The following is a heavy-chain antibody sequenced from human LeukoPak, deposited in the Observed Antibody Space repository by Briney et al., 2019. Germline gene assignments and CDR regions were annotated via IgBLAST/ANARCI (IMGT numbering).Heavy chain of an antibody. CDR2: INPNSGGT. J-gene: IGHJ4*02. D-gene: IGHD5-24*01. CDR3: ARSVEMVTITDY. CDR1: GYTFTGYY. V-gene: IGHV1-2*02. Sequence: ASVKVSCKASGYTFTGYYMHWVRQAPGQGLEWMGWINPNSGGTNYAQKFQGRVTMTRDTSISTAYMELSRLRSDDTAVYYCARSVEMVTITDYWGQGTLVTVSS.